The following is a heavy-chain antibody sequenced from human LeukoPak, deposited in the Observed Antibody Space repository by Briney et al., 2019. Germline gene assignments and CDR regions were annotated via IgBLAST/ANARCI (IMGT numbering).Heavy chain of an antibody. V-gene: IGHV2-5*02. J-gene: IGHJ5*02. CDR1: GFSLSSSGVG. D-gene: IGHD3-9*01. Sequence: SGPTLVKPTQTLTLTCTFSGFSLSSSGVGVGWIRQPPGKALEWLVLIYWDDDKRYSPSLKSRLTITKDTSKNQVVLTMTNMDPVDTATYYCARVLRYFDWPPYNWFDPWGQGTLVTVSS. CDR3: ARVLRYFDWPPYNWFDP. CDR2: IYWDDDK.